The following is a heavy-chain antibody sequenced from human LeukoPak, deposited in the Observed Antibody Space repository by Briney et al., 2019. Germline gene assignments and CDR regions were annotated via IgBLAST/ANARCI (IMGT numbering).Heavy chain of an antibody. V-gene: IGHV3-49*04. J-gene: IGHJ4*02. D-gene: IGHD3-9*01. CDR1: GFTFSNYP. CDR2: LGSTAYGGTT. CDR3: TRPYYDYLTGYYSDY. Sequence: GGSLRLSCTPSGFTFSNYPMSWVRQAPGKGLEWLALLGSTAYGGTTKYAASVKGRFTISRDDSKSIAYLQMNSLKPEDTAVYYCTRPYYDYLTGYYSDYWGQGTLVTVSS.